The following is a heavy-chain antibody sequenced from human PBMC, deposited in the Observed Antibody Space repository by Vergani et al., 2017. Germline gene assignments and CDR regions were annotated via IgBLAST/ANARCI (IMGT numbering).Heavy chain of an antibody. J-gene: IGHJ4*02. CDR3: ARVNYDSSGYSDNFDY. Sequence: QVQLQESGPGLVKPSETLSLTFTVSGGSISSYYWSWIRQPPGKGLEWIGYIYYSGSTNYNPSLKSRVTISVDTSKNQFSLKLSSVTAADTAVYYCARVNYDSSGYSDNFDYWGQGTLVTVSS. CDR2: IYYSGST. V-gene: IGHV4-59*01. D-gene: IGHD3-22*01. CDR1: GGSISSYY.